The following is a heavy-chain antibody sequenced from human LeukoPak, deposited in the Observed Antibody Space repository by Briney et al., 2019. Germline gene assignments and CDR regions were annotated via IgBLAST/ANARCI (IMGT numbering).Heavy chain of an antibody. Sequence: SGTLSLTCAVSGGSISSSNWWSWVRQPPGKGLEWIGEIYHSGSTNYNPSLKSRVTISVDKSKNQFSLKLSSLTAADTAVYYCARDRYYGSGSLLNWFDPWGQGTLVTVSS. CDR3: ARDRYYGSGSLLNWFDP. V-gene: IGHV4-4*02. CDR1: GGSISSSNW. J-gene: IGHJ5*02. D-gene: IGHD3-10*01. CDR2: IYHSGST.